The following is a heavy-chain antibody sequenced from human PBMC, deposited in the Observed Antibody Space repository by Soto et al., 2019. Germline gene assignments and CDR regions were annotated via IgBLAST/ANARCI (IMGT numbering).Heavy chain of an antibody. D-gene: IGHD2-8*01. V-gene: IGHV3-23*01. J-gene: IGHJ4*02. CDR1: GFTFSSYA. CDR3: AKDFGELVLMVYASFDY. CDR2: ISGSGGST. Sequence: GGSLRLSCAASGFTFSSYAMSWVRQAPGKGLEWVSAISGSGGSTYYADSVKGRFTISRDNSKNTLYLQMNSLRAEDTAVYYCAKDFGELVLMVYASFDYWGQGTLVTVSS.